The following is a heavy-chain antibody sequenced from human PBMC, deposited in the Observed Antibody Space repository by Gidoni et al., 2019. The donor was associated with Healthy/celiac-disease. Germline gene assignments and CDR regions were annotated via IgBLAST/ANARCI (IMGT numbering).Heavy chain of an antibody. V-gene: IGHV3-30*18. CDR3: AKGVAHAFDI. CDR2: ISYDGSNK. Sequence: QVQLVESGGGVVQPGRSLRLSCAASGFTFSSSCRHWVRQAPGKGLEWVAVISYDGSNKYYADSVKGRFTISRDKSKNTRYLQMNSLGAEDTAVYYCAKGVAHAFDIWGQGTMVTVSS. J-gene: IGHJ3*02. CDR1: GFTFSSSC.